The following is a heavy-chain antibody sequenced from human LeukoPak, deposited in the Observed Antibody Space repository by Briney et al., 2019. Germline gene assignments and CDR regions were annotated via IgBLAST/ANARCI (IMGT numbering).Heavy chain of an antibody. D-gene: IGHD3-3*01. CDR3: AKNGQSGFSFDP. J-gene: IGHJ5*02. CDR1: GGSISNYY. CDR2: IYTSGST. Sequence: PSETLSLTCTVSGGSISNYYWSWIRQPAGKGLEWIGRIYTSGSTNYNPSLKSRVTMSVDTSKNQFSLKLSSVTAADTAVYYCAKNGQSGFSFDPWGQGTLVTVSS. V-gene: IGHV4-4*07.